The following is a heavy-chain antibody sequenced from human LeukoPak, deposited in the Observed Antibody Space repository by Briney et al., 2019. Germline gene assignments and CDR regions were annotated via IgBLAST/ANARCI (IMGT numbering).Heavy chain of an antibody. V-gene: IGHV4-34*01. D-gene: IGHD6-19*01. CDR2: INHSGST. J-gene: IGHJ4*02. CDR1: GFTFSSYS. Sequence: GSLRLSCAASGFTFSSYSMNWVSQPPGKGLEWIGEINHSGSTNYNPSLKSRVTISVDTSKNQFSLKLSSVTAADTAVYYCARGSVAGIWGQGTLVTVSS. CDR3: ARGSVAGI.